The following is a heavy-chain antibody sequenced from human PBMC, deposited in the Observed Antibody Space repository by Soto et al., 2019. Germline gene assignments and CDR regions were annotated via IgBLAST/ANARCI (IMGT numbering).Heavy chain of an antibody. V-gene: IGHV3-30-3*01. CDR3: ARGVFYYYGSSGYSPDY. J-gene: IGHJ4*02. D-gene: IGHD3-22*01. Sequence: QVQLLESGGGVVQPGRSLRLSCEGSGFTSSSYVMHWLRQAPGKGLEWVARISFDGSKKNYADSVKGRFTISRDNSKNMMYLQMNSLRPEDTAVYYCARGVFYYYGSSGYSPDYWGQGTLVTVSS. CDR1: GFTSSSYV. CDR2: ISFDGSKK.